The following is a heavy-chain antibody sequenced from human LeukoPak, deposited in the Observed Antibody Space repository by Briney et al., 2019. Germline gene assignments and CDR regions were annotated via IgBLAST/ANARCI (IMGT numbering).Heavy chain of an antibody. CDR1: GGSSTNSA. J-gene: IGHJ4*02. Sequence: PSETLSLTCTVSGGSSTNSAWNWIRQSPGKGLEWIGCFSHTGTTNYNPSLKSRVTISADTSKNQFSLNLGSVTAADTAVYYCVGYTHFPDWGQGTLVTVSS. CDR3: VGYTHFPD. D-gene: IGHD2/OR15-2a*01. CDR2: FSHTGTT. V-gene: IGHV4-59*12.